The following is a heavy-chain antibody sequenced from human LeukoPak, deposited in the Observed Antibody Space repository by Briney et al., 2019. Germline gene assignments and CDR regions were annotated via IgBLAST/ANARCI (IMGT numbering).Heavy chain of an antibody. CDR2: IYHSGST. D-gene: IGHD1-26*01. J-gene: IGHJ3*02. V-gene: IGHV4-4*02. Sequence: PSGTLSLTCAVSGGSISSSNWWSWVRQPPGKGLEWIGEIYHSGSTNYNASLKSRVTISVDKSKNQFSLKLTSVTAADTAVYYCASTGRSGTYLDAFDIWGQGTMVTVSS. CDR3: ASTGRSGTYLDAFDI. CDR1: GGSISSSNW.